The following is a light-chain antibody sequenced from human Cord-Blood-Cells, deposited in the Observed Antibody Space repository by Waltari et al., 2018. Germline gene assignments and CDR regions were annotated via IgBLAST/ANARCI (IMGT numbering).Light chain of an antibody. J-gene: IGKJ4*01. Sequence: DIVMTQSPDSLAVSLGERATINCKSSQSVLYSSNNKNYLAWYQQKPGQPPKLLIYCASTRESGVPDRFSGSGSGTDFTLTISSLQAEDVAVYYCQQYYSTPLTFGGGTK. CDR1: QSVLYSSNNKNY. CDR3: QQYYSTPLT. V-gene: IGKV4-1*01. CDR2: CAS.